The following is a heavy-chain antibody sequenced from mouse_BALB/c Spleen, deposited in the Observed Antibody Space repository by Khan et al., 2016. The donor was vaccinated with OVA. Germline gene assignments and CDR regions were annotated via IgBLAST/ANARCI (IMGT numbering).Heavy chain of an antibody. Sequence: EVQLVESGGGLVQPKGSLKLSCAASGFTFNTYAMHWVRQAPGKGLEWVARIRRTSNNYVTYYADSVKDRFTISRDDSQSMLYLQMNNLKTEDTAMYYCVRHGYFDYWGQGTTLTVSA. V-gene: IGHV10-1*02. CDR2: IRRTSNNYVT. CDR3: VRHGYFDY. CDR1: GFTFNTYA. J-gene: IGHJ2*01. D-gene: IGHD1-1*02.